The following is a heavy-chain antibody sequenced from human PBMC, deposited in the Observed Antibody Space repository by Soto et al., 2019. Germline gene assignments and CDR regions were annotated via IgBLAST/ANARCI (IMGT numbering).Heavy chain of an antibody. D-gene: IGHD3-22*01. CDR1: GFTFSSYG. V-gene: IGHV3-30*18. CDR2: ISYDGSNK. CDR3: AKGETPYYYDSSGRKNYFDY. Sequence: GGSLRLSCAASGFTFSSYGMHWVRQAPGKGLEWVAVISYDGSNKYYADSVKGRFTISRDNSKNTLYLQMNSLRAEDTAVYYCAKGETPYYYDSSGRKNYFDYWGQGTLVTVSS. J-gene: IGHJ4*02.